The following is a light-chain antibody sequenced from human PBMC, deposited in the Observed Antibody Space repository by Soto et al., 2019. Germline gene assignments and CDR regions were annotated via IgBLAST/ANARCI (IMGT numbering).Light chain of an antibody. V-gene: IGKV3-15*01. CDR3: QQYNNWPPFT. J-gene: IGKJ3*01. CDR2: GAS. Sequence: EIVMTQSPAALSVSPGERATLSCRASQSVSSNLAWYQQKPGQPPRLLIYGASTRATGIPARFSGSGSGTEFTLTISSLQSEDFAVYYWQQYNNWPPFTFGPGTKVDIK. CDR1: QSVSSN.